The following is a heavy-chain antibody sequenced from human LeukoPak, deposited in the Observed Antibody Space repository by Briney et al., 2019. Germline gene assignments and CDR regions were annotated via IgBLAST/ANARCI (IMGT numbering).Heavy chain of an antibody. V-gene: IGHV4-38-2*02. CDR3: ARVFKRVITFGEVIVNPKYYLDY. CDR2: IYYSGNT. J-gene: IGHJ4*02. Sequence: SETLSLTCTVSGYSISSGYYWGWIRQPPGKGLEWIGSIYYSGNTYYKPSLKSRVTISVDTSRNQFSLKLNSVTAADTAMYYCARVFKRVITFGEVIVNPKYYLDYWGQGTLVTVSS. CDR1: GYSISSGYY. D-gene: IGHD3-16*02.